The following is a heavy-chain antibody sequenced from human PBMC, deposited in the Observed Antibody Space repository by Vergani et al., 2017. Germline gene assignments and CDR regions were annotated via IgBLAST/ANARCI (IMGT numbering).Heavy chain of an antibody. V-gene: IGHV1-18*03. CDR2: ISAQTGNT. CDR3: AGRARDGYNFDL. D-gene: IGHD5-24*01. Sequence: QIQLVQSGAEVKQPGASVKVSCKASGYTFVNYGISWVRQAPGQGLEWVGWISAQTGNTKSAQKFQGRVTMTRDTSTSTAYMELSGLNSDDMAVYYCAGRARDGYNFDLWGQGSLVTVSS. CDR1: GYTFVNYG. J-gene: IGHJ4*02.